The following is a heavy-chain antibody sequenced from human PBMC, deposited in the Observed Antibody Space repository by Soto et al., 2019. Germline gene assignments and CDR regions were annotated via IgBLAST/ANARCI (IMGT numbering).Heavy chain of an antibody. CDR1: GFTFSSYW. J-gene: IGHJ6*02. D-gene: IGHD5-12*01. Sequence: GGSLRLSCAASGFTFSSYWMSWVRQAPGKGLEWVANIKQDGSEKYYVDSVKGRFTISRDNAKNSLYLQMNSLRAEDTAVYYCARDSEWPRFYYYYGMDVWGQGTTVTVSS. CDR2: IKQDGSEK. CDR3: ARDSEWPRFYYYYGMDV. V-gene: IGHV3-7*01.